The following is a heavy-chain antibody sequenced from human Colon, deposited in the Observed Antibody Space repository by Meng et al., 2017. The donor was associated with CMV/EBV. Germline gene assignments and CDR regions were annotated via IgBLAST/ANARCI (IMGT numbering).Heavy chain of an antibody. V-gene: IGHV4-61*01. CDR2: IYNSVST. J-gene: IGHJ4*02. CDR1: GDSVSGGSYY. CDR3: ARDQPADY. Sequence: GSLRLSCTVSGDSVSGGSYYWTWIRQAPGKGLEWIGYIYNSVSTNYNPSLKSRVTKSVDTSKNQFSLKLTSVTAADTAVYYCARDQPADYWGQGTLVTVSS.